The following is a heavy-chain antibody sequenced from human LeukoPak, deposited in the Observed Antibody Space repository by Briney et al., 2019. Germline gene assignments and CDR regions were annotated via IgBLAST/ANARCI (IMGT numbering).Heavy chain of an antibody. CDR2: INPSGGNT. D-gene: IGHD6-19*01. V-gene: IGHV1-46*01. J-gene: IGHJ4*02. CDR3: ARDGASSGWYVPCNY. CDR1: GYIFTSFY. Sequence: ASVKVSCKASGYIFTSFYMHWVRQAPGQGLEWMGIINPSGGNTGYAQKFQGRVTITRDTSASSADMELSSLRSEDTAVYYCARDGASSGWYVPCNYWGQGTLVTVSS.